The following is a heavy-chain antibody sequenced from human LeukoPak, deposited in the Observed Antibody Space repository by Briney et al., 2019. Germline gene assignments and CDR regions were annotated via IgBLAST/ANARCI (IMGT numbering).Heavy chain of an antibody. D-gene: IGHD3-22*01. Sequence: PGGSLRLSCAASGFTFDDYAMHWVRQAPGKGLEWVSGISWNSGSIGYADSVKGRFTISRDNAKNSLYLQMNSLRAEDTALYYCAKDITLDYDSSGQGAFDIWGQGTMVTVSS. J-gene: IGHJ3*02. CDR2: ISWNSGSI. CDR3: AKDITLDYDSSGQGAFDI. V-gene: IGHV3-9*01. CDR1: GFTFDDYA.